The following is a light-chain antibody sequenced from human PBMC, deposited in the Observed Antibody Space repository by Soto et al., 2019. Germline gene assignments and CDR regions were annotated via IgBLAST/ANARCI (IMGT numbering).Light chain of an antibody. V-gene: IGKV3-15*01. Sequence: EIAVTQSPATLSVSPGERATLSGRASQSVGNKVAWYQHKPGQTPRLIIYDISTRAAGVPARFSGSGYGTDFTLTISSLQSEDFAVYYCQQYNIWRSITFGQGTRLEIK. J-gene: IGKJ5*01. CDR3: QQYNIWRSIT. CDR2: DIS. CDR1: QSVGNK.